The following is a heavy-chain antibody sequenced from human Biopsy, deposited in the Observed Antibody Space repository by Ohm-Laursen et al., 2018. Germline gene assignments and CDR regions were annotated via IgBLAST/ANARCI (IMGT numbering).Heavy chain of an antibody. J-gene: IGHJ4*02. CDR3: VRWETTLGRSLDS. CDR2: MSPNTGNT. V-gene: IGHV1-8*01. CDR1: GYTFTSHD. D-gene: IGHD1-26*01. Sequence: ASVKVSCKASGYTFTSHDINWVRQATGQGLEWMGWMSPNTGNTVYAQRFQDRVTMTSDTSTGTAYMELTSLTSDDTAVYFCVRWETTLGRSLDSWGQGTLVTVSS.